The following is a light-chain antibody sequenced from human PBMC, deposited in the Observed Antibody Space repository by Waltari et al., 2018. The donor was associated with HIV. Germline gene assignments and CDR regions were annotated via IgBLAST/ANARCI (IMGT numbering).Light chain of an antibody. Sequence: SYVLTQPPSVSVAPGQTARISCGGNNIGSKTVHWYRQRPGQAPVLVVYDDSVRPWGIPERFSGSNSGNTATVTIGLVEAGDEADYYCQVWESSSSHSYVFGTGTTVTVL. CDR2: DDS. V-gene: IGLV3-21*02. CDR1: NIGSKT. J-gene: IGLJ1*01. CDR3: QVWESSSSHSYV.